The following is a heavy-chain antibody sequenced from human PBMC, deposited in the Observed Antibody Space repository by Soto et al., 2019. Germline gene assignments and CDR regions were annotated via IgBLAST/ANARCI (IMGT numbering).Heavy chain of an antibody. J-gene: IGHJ6*02. Sequence: QITLKESGPTLVNPTQTLTLTCTFSGFSLSTGGMGVGWIRQPPGKALEWLALIYWDDDKRYSPSLKSRLTIAKDTSKNQVVLTMTNMDPVDTATYYCVHSRCGGDCLQSYSSHYYYGMDVWGQGTTVTVSS. V-gene: IGHV2-5*02. CDR3: VHSRCGGDCLQSYSSHYYYGMDV. CDR2: IYWDDDK. D-gene: IGHD2-21*02. CDR1: GFSLSTGGMG.